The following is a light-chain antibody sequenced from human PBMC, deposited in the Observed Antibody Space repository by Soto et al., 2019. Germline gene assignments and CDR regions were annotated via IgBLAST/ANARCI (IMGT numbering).Light chain of an antibody. CDR3: QQYGSSPQT. CDR2: GAS. J-gene: IGKJ1*01. CDR1: QRVSSTY. V-gene: IGKV3-20*01. Sequence: TQSPSTLSASVGDRATLSCRASQRVSSTYLAWYQQKPGQAPRLLIYGASSRATGIPDRFTGSGSGTDFSLTISRLEPEDFAVYYCQQYGSSPQTFGQGTKVDIK.